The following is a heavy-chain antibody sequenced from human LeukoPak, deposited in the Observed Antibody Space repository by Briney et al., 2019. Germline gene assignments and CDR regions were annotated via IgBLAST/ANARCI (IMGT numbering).Heavy chain of an antibody. Sequence: PGGSLRLSCAASAFTFSRYGMHWVRQAPGKGLEWVGLIRSDGNNKYYADSVKGRFTISRDNSKNTLSLQMNSLRTEDTAVYYCAKDRYGSGSDTPWGQGTLVTVSS. CDR1: AFTFSRYG. J-gene: IGHJ5*02. CDR2: IRSDGNNK. V-gene: IGHV3-30*02. D-gene: IGHD3-10*01. CDR3: AKDRYGSGSDTP.